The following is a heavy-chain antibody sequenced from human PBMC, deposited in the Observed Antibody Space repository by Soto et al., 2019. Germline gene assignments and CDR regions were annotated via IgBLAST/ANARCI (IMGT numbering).Heavy chain of an antibody. D-gene: IGHD5-12*01. CDR3: ARKYSGYDLAYFDY. J-gene: IGHJ4*02. Sequence: EVQLVESGGGLVKPGGSLRLSCAASGFTFSSYSMNWVHQAPGKGLEWVSSISSSSSYIYYADSVKGRFTISRDNAKNSLYLQMNSLRAEDTAVYYCARKYSGYDLAYFDYWGQGTLVTVSS. V-gene: IGHV3-21*01. CDR2: ISSSSSYI. CDR1: GFTFSSYS.